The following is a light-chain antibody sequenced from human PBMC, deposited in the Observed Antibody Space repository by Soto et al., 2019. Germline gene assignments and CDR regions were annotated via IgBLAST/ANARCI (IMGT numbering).Light chain of an antibody. Sequence: DIQMTQSPSTLSASVGDRVTITCRASQSISSWLAWYQQKPGKAPKLLIYDASSLESGVPSRFSGSGSGTEVTLTISSLQPDDFATYYCQQYNSYSLWTFGQWTKVEIK. CDR3: QQYNSYSLWT. CDR1: QSISSW. V-gene: IGKV1-5*01. J-gene: IGKJ1*01. CDR2: DAS.